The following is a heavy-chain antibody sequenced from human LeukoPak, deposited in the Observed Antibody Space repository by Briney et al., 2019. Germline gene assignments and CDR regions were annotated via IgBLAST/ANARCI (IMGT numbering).Heavy chain of an antibody. J-gene: IGHJ6*04. CDR3: AELGITMIGGV. V-gene: IGHV3-30*18. CDR2: ISHDGSNK. D-gene: IGHD3-10*02. CDR1: GFTFSSYG. Sequence: PGGSLRLSCAASGFTFSSYGMHWVRQAPGKGLEWVAVISHDGSNKYYADSVKGRFTISRDNSKNTLSLQMNSLRAEDTAVYYCAELGITMIGGVWGKGTTVTISS.